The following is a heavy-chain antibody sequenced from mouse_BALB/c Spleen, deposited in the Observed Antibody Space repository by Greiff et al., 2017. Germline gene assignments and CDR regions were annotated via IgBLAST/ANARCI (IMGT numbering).Heavy chain of an antibody. V-gene: IGHV1-69*02. D-gene: IGHD2-5*01. CDR2: IYPSDSYT. CDR1: GYTFTSYW. J-gene: IGHJ2*01. Sequence: QVQLQQPGAELVRPGASVKLSCKASGYTFTSYWINWVKQRPGQGLEWIGNIYPSDSYTNYNQKFKDKATLTVDKSSSTAYMQLSSPTSEDSAVYYCTRSNYRVSAYWGQGTTLTVSS. CDR3: TRSNYRVSAY.